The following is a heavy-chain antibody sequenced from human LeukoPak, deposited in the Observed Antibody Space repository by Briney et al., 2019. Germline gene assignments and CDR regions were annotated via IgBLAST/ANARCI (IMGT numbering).Heavy chain of an antibody. D-gene: IGHD4/OR15-4a*01. Sequence: SQTLSLTCAISGDSVSSKSAAWNWIRQSPSGGLEGVGRTYYRYKWSNDYAASVKRRITVNPDTSKNQFSLQLSSVTPEDTAVYYCARSRGATFDYWGQGTLVTVSS. CDR1: GDSVSSKSAA. CDR2: TYYRYKWSN. J-gene: IGHJ4*02. CDR3: ARSRGATFDY. V-gene: IGHV6-1*01.